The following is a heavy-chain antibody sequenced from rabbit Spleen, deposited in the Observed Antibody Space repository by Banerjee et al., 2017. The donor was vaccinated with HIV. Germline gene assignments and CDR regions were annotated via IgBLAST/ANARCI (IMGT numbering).Heavy chain of an antibody. CDR3: TREGDGRGPDFSL. CDR2: IYTGSGGT. CDR1: GFSFSGSYW. D-gene: IGHD4-1*01. V-gene: IGHV1S43*01. Sequence: QSLEESGGGLVKPEGSLTLTCKASGFSFSGSYWMNWVRQAPGKRPEWIACIYTGSGGTYYASWAKGRFTITSSTSLNTVDLKMTSLTAADTATYFCTREGDGRGPDFSLWGPGTLVTVS. J-gene: IGHJ4*01.